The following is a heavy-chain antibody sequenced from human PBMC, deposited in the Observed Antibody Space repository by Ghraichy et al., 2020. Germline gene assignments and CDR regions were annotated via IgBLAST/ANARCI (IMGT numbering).Heavy chain of an antibody. CDR2: INYSGNT. D-gene: IGHD1-26*01. Sequence: GSLRLSCTVSGGSISSSNYYWGWIRQPPGKGLEWIASINYSGNTYYKPSLKSRVTMSVDTSKNQFSLKLSSVTAADTAVYYCARHFGGSGSYFPFDYWGQGILVTVSS. V-gene: IGHV4-39*01. J-gene: IGHJ4*02. CDR1: GGSISSSNYY. CDR3: ARHFGGSGSYFPFDY.